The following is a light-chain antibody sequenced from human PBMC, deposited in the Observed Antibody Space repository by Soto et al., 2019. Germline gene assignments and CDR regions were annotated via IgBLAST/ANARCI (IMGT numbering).Light chain of an antibody. J-gene: IGKJ5*01. Sequence: DIQMTQSPSSLSASVGDRVTITCRASQIISTYLNWYQHKPGKAPKLLIYAATNLQSGVPSRFSGRGSGTDFTLTISSLQPEDIATYYCQQTYSTAITFGQGTRLEIK. V-gene: IGKV1-39*01. CDR2: AAT. CDR3: QQTYSTAIT. CDR1: QIISTY.